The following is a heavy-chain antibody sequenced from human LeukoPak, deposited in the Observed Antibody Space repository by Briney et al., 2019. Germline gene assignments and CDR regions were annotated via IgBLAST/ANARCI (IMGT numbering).Heavy chain of an antibody. Sequence: PSETLSLTCTVSGGSISSYYWSWIRQPPGKGLEWIGYIYYSGSTNYNPSLKSRVTTSVDTSKNQFSLKLSSVTAADTAVYYCARGRFYGDYYFDYWGQGTLVTVSS. CDR2: IYYSGST. J-gene: IGHJ4*02. D-gene: IGHD4-17*01. CDR3: ARGRFYGDYYFDY. V-gene: IGHV4-59*01. CDR1: GGSISSYY.